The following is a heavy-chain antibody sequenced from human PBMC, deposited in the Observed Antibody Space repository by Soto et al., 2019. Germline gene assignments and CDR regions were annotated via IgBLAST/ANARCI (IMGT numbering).Heavy chain of an antibody. CDR3: AREGGYSYGSWY. CDR1: GFTFSSYS. Sequence: EVQLVESGGGLVKPGGSLRLSCAASGFTFSSYSMNWVRQAPGKGLEWVSSISSSSSYIYYADSVKGRFTISRDNAKNSLYLQMNSLRAEDTAVYYCAREGGYSYGSWYWGQATLVTVSS. CDR2: ISSSSSYI. V-gene: IGHV3-21*01. J-gene: IGHJ1*01. D-gene: IGHD5-18*01.